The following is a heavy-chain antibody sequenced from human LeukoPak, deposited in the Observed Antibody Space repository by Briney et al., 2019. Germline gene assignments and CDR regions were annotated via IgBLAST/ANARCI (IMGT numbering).Heavy chain of an antibody. Sequence: SETLSLTCAVYGGSFSGYYWSWIRQPPGKGLEWIGEINHSGSTNYNPSLKSRVTISVDTSKNQFSLKLSSVTAADTAVYYCAGYCSGGSCYPYYFDYWGQGTLVTVSS. D-gene: IGHD2-15*01. CDR1: GGSFSGYY. V-gene: IGHV4-34*01. J-gene: IGHJ4*02. CDR3: AGYCSGGSCYPYYFDY. CDR2: INHSGST.